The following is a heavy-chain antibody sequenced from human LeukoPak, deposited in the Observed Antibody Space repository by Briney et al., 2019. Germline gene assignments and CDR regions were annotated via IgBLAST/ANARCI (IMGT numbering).Heavy chain of an antibody. Sequence: PGGSLRLSCAASGFTFSSYSMNWVRQAPGKGLEWVSSISTSGSYIYYADSVKGRFTISRDNAKNTLYLQMNSLRDEDTAVFYCARSRYDYIWGIDYWGQGTLVTISS. D-gene: IGHD3-16*01. CDR3: ARSRYDYIWGIDY. CDR1: GFTFSSYS. V-gene: IGHV3-21*01. CDR2: ISTSGSYI. J-gene: IGHJ4*02.